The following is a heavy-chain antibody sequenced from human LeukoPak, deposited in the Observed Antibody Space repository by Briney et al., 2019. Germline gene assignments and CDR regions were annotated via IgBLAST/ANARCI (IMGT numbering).Heavy chain of an antibody. V-gene: IGHV4-30-4*01. CDR3: ARDHYDPTVYYYYGMDV. D-gene: IGHD3-3*01. CDR1: GGSISSGDYY. CDR2: IYYSGST. J-gene: IGHJ6*02. Sequence: SETLSLTCTVSGGSISSGDYYWSWIRQPPGKGLEWIGYIYYSGSTYYNPSLKSRVTISVDTSKNQFSLKLSSVTAADTAVYYCARDHYDPTVYYYYGMDVWGQGTTVTVSS.